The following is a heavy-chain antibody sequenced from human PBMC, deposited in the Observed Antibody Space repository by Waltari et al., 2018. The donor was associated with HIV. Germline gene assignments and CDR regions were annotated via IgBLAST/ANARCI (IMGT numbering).Heavy chain of an antibody. Sequence: VEVVESGGGVVQPGGSVRLSCAASGCTFSSFGMHWLRQAPGKGLEWVAVIWYDGTNKYYGDSVKGRFTISRDNSKDMVYLQMDSLRVEDTGVYYCARDRRSTVIGPDYWGQGTVVVVSS. CDR2: IWYDGTNK. CDR3: ARDRRSTVIGPDY. CDR1: GCTFSSFG. V-gene: IGHV3-33*01. D-gene: IGHD4-17*01. J-gene: IGHJ4*02.